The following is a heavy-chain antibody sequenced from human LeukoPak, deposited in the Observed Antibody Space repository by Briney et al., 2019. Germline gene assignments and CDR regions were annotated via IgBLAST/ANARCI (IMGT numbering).Heavy chain of an antibody. CDR1: GGSISSGGYY. D-gene: IGHD3-22*01. CDR3: ARGDSSGYYYDY. V-gene: IGHV4-31*03. Sequence: SQTLSLTCTVSGGSISSGGYYWSWVRQHPGKGLEWIGYIYYSGSTYYNPSLKSRVTISVDTSKNQFSLKLSSVTAADTAVYYCARGDSSGYYYDYWGQGTLVTVSS. CDR2: IYYSGST. J-gene: IGHJ4*02.